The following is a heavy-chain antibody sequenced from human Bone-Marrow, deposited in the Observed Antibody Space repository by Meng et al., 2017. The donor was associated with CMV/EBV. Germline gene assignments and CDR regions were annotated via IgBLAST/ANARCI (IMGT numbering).Heavy chain of an antibody. J-gene: IGHJ6*02. CDR3: ARRSSSSSDYYYGMDV. CDR2: IIPIFGTA. V-gene: IGHV1-69*05. Sequence: SVKVSCKASGYTFTGYYMHWVRQAPGQGLEWMGGIIPIFGTANYAQKFQGRVTITTDESTSTAYMELSSLRSEETAVYYRARRSSSSSDYYYGMDVWGQGTTVTVSS. CDR1: GYTFTGYY.